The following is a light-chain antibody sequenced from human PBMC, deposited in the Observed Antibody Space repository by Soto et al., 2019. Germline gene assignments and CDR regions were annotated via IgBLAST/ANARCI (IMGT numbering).Light chain of an antibody. V-gene: IGKV3-20*01. CDR2: GAS. J-gene: IGKJ5*01. CDR3: QQYGSSPSIT. CDR1: QSVSSSY. Sequence: EIVLTHSPGTLALSPCERATLSCSASQSVSSSYLAWYQQKPGQAPRLLIYGASSRATGIPDRFSGSGSGTDFTLTISRLEPEDFAVYYCQQYGSSPSITFGQGTRLEI.